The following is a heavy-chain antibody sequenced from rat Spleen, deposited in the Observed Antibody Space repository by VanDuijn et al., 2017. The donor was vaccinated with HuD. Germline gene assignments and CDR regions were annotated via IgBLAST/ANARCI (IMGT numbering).Heavy chain of an antibody. CDR2: ITNSGAGT. J-gene: IGHJ2*01. D-gene: IGHD4-3*01. CDR3: TRSYNSGYDFDY. V-gene: IGHV5-31*01. CDR1: GFTFNSFW. Sequence: EVQLVESGGGLVQPGRSLKLSCAASGFTFNSFWMSWIRQAPGKGLEWVASITNSGAGTYYPDSLKGRFTISRDNAKSTLYLQMNSLRSEDTATYYCTRSYNSGYDFDYWGQGVMVTVSS.